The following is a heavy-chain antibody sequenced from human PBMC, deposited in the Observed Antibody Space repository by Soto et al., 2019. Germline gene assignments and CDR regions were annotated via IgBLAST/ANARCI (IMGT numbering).Heavy chain of an antibody. J-gene: IGHJ4*02. CDR3: ARESSGWYNYFDY. CDR2: INSDGSST. D-gene: IGHD6-19*01. CDR1: GYTFSHYW. Sequence: GGSLRLSCAASGYTFSHYWMHWVRQAPGKGLVWVSRINSDGSSTSYADSVKGRFTIPRDNAKNTLYLQMNSLRAEDTAVYYCARESSGWYNYFDYWGQGTLVTVSS. V-gene: IGHV3-74*01.